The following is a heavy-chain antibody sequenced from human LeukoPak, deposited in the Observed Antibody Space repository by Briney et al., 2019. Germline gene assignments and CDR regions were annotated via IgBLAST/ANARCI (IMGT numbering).Heavy chain of an antibody. CDR3: ARAPLWFGESLGWFDP. CDR2: INHSGST. Sequence: SETLSLTCAVYGGSLSNYYYSWIRQPPGKGLEWIGEINHSGSTNHNPSLKSRVTISVDRSKNQFSLKLSSVTAADTAVYYCARAPLWFGESLGWFDPWGQGTLVTVSS. D-gene: IGHD3-10*01. CDR1: GGSLSNYY. J-gene: IGHJ5*02. V-gene: IGHV4-34*01.